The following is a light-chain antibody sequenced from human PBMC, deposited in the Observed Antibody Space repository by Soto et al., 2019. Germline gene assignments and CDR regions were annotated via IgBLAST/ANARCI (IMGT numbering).Light chain of an antibody. CDR2: DAS. CDR1: QSVSSY. V-gene: IGKV3-11*01. Sequence: EIVLTQSPATLSLSPGERATLSCRASQSVSSYLAWYQQKPGQAPRLLIYDASSRATGIPARFSGSGSGTDFTLTISSLEPEDFAVYFCQQRSNWPITFGQGTRLXIK. CDR3: QQRSNWPIT. J-gene: IGKJ5*01.